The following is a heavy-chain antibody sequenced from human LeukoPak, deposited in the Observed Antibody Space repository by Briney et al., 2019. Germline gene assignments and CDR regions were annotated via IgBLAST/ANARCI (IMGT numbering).Heavy chain of an antibody. J-gene: IGHJ4*02. CDR1: GFTFSTYD. V-gene: IGHV3-13*04. CDR3: ARLGSLCRNGVCYGG. CDR2: IGIGGAT. Sequence: AGGSLRLSCAASGFTFSTYDMHWVRQVTGKGLEWVSAIGIGGATYYAGSVKGRFTISRENAKNSLYLQMNSLRAEDTAVYYCARLGSLCRNGVCYGGWDQGILVTVSS. D-gene: IGHD2-8*01.